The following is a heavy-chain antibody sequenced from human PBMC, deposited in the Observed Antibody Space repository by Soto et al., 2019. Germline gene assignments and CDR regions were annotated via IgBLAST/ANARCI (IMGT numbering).Heavy chain of an antibody. Sequence: SETLSLTCAVYGGSFSGYYWSWIRQPPGKGLEWIGEINHSGSTNYNPSLESRVTISVDTSKNQFSLKLSSVTAADTAVYYCGRHAEYSDNWFDSWGQGTLVTVSS. CDR1: GGSFSGYY. J-gene: IGHJ5*01. CDR2: INHSGST. V-gene: IGHV4-34*01. D-gene: IGHD6-6*01. CDR3: GRHAEYSDNWFDS.